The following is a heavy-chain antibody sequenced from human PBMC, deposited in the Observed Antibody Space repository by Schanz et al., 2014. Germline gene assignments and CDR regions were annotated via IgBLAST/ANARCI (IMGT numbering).Heavy chain of an antibody. Sequence: VQLVESGGGVVQPGGSLRLSCAASGFSFSGSGMHWVRQAPGEGLEWVSVINSRNEVFSIDSVRGRFTIFRDNPKKSAYLQMNSLRADDTAVYYCSRGIVGGLDCWGQGTLVTVSS. CDR1: GFSFSGSG. V-gene: IGHV3-21*01. CDR3: SRGIVGGLDC. J-gene: IGHJ4*02. D-gene: IGHD3-16*01. CDR2: INSRNEV.